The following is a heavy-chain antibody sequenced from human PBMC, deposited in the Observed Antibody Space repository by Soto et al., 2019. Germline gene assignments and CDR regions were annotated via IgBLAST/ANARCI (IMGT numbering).Heavy chain of an antibody. CDR3: ARLKDYFQQENYYMDV. CDR1: GYSFTSYW. CDR2: IYPGDSDT. V-gene: IGHV5-51*01. J-gene: IGHJ6*03. D-gene: IGHD4-17*01. Sequence: PGESLKISCKGSGYSFTSYWIGWVRQMPGKGLEWMGIIYPGDSDTRYSPSFQGQVTISADKSISTAYLQWSSLKASDTAMYYCARLKDYFQQENYYMDVWGKGTTVTVSS.